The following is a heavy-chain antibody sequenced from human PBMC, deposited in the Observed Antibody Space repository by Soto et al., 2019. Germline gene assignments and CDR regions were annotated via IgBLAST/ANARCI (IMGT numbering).Heavy chain of an antibody. CDR3: VREVSDWSSHCSFDF. Sequence: GGSLRLSCAASGITFSNSAMNWVRQAPGPGLERVSLISNNGGSASHADSVQGRFIISRDNSINTLYLQMNSLRAEDTAIYYCVREVSDWSSHCSFDFCRRRPMFTV. CDR2: ISNNGGSA. J-gene: IGHJ3*01. D-gene: IGHD2-21*02. V-gene: IGHV3-23*01. CDR1: GITFSNSA.